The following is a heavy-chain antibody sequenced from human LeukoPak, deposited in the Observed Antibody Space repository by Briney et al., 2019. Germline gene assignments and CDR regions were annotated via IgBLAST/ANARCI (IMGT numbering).Heavy chain of an antibody. V-gene: IGHV1-69*05. J-gene: IGHJ2*01. CDR1: GGTLSNHA. D-gene: IGHD7-27*01. CDR3: ARSVTWGSPHYWYFDL. CDR2: IIPVSGTT. Sequence: GSSVKVSCKASGGTLSNHAVSWVRQAPGQGLEWMGRIIPVSGTTNYAQKFQGRVTITTDESTSTVYMDLSSLRSEDTAVYFCARSVTWGSPHYWYFDLWGRGTLVAVSS.